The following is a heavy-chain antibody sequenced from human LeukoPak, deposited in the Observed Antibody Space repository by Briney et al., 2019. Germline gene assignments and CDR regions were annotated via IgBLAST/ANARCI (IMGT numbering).Heavy chain of an antibody. CDR1: GFTFSSYS. CDR2: ISSSSSTI. CDR3: ARDPIAAAGYDAFDI. D-gene: IGHD6-13*01. Sequence: PGGSLRLSCAASGFTFSSYSMNWVRQAPGKGLEWVSYISSSSSTIYYADSVKGRFTISRDNAKNSLYLQMNSLRAEDTALYYCARDPIAAAGYDAFDIWGQGTMVTVSS. J-gene: IGHJ3*02. V-gene: IGHV3-48*01.